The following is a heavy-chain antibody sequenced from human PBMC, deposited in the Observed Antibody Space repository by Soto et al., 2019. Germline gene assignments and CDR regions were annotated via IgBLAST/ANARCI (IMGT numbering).Heavy chain of an antibody. Sequence: PGGSLRLSCEASGLRFNDHPMHLVRQAPGRGLEWVSSISSSSSYIYYSDSVKGRFTISRDNAKSTLYLQMNSLRDEDTAVYYCVRDGSKSHDLKPYGMDASCQVHRVPVSS. J-gene: IGHJ6*02. CDR1: GLRFNDHP. CDR3: VRDGSKSHDLKPYGMDA. CDR2: ISSSSSYI. V-gene: IGHV3-21*06. D-gene: IGHD2-15*01.